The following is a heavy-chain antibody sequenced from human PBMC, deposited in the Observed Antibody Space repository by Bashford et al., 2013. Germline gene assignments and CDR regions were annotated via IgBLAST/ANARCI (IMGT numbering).Heavy chain of an antibody. J-gene: IGHJ4*02. D-gene: IGHD2-15*01. CDR3: ATELVAASLKYFDD. V-gene: IGHV1-18*01. CDR2: ISGYNGES. CDR1: HEAFNNLA. Sequence: ASVKVSCKTXHEAFNNLAYSWVRQAPGQGLEWLGWISGYNGESDSSPKFQGRVTFTTDASTSTAYMELRSLRSDDSAIYYCATELVAASLKYFDDWGPGERWSPSPQ.